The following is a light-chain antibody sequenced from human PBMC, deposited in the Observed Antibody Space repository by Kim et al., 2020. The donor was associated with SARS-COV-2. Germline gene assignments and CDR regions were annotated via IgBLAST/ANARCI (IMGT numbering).Light chain of an antibody. CDR3: QVWDSSSDHYV. J-gene: IGLJ1*01. CDR2: YDT. V-gene: IGLV3-21*04. Sequence: SYELTQPPSVSVAPGETASITCGGDNIGRKSVHWHQQKPGQAPVLVISYDTDRPSGIPERFSGSNSGSTATLSISRVEAGGEADYYCQVWDSSSDHYVFGNGTKVTVL. CDR1: NIGRKS.